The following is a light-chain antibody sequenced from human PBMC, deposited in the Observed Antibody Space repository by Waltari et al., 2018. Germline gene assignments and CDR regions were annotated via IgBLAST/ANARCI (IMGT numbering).Light chain of an antibody. CDR2: RSE. V-gene: IGLV1-44*01. J-gene: IGLJ3*02. CDR1: ASNIGGNL. CDR3: ASWDDSLNGHWV. Sequence: QSALTQPPSASGTPGQRVTISCSGSASNIGGNLVNWYQQLPGKAPKLLIYRSEQRPSGVPDRFSGSKTGSSASLAISGLQSEDEGDYCCASWDDSLNGHWVFGGGTKVTVL.